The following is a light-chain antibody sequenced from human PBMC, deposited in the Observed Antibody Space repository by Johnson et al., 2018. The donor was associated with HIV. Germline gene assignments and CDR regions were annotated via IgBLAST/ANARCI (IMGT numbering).Light chain of an antibody. V-gene: IGLV1-51*01. CDR2: DNN. CDR3: GTWDSSLGGV. Sequence: QSVLTQPPSVSAAPGQKVTISCSGSSSNIGNNYVSWYQQLPGTAPKLLIYDNNKRPSGIPDRFSGSKSGTSATLAITGLQTGAEADYYCGTWDSSLGGVFGTGTRVTVL. CDR1: SSNIGNNY. J-gene: IGLJ1*01.